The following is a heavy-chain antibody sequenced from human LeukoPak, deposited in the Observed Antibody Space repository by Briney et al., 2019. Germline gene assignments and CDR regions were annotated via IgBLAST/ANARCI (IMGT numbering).Heavy chain of an antibody. CDR2: INPSGGST. CDR1: GYTFTSYY. D-gene: IGHD2-2*01. V-gene: IGHV1-46*01. Sequence: GASVKVSCKASGYTFTSYYMHWVRQAPGQGLEWMGIINPSGGSTSYAQKFQGRVTMTRDTSTSTVYMELSSLRSEDTAVYYCARGTVVVPAAPFGYYYYGMDAWGQGTTVTVSS. J-gene: IGHJ6*02. CDR3: ARGTVVVPAAPFGYYYYGMDA.